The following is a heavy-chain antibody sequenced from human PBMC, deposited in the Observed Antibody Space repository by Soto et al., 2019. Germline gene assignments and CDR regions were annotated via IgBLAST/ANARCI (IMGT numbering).Heavy chain of an antibody. CDR3: ARLGGDCSSTSCYSYYYYGMDV. CDR2: IYTSGST. CDR1: GGSISSYY. J-gene: IGHJ6*02. Sequence: PSETLSLTCTVSGGSISSYYWSWIRQPAGKGLEWIGRIYTSGSTNYNPSLKSRVTMSVDTSKNQLSLKLSSVTAADTAVYYCARLGGDCSSTSCYSYYYYGMDVWGQGTTVTVSS. V-gene: IGHV4-4*07. D-gene: IGHD2-2*02.